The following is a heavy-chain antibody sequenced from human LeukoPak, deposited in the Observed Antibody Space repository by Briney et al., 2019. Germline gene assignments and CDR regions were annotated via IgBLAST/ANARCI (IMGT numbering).Heavy chain of an antibody. CDR2: IYYSGST. CDR1: GGSISSYY. D-gene: IGHD1-20*01. Sequence: SETLSLTCTVSGGSISSYYWSWIRQPPGKGLEWIGYIYYSGSTNYNPSLKSRVTISVDTSKNQFSLKLSSVTAADTAVCYCARGVGKGNNWKKRSLRGVLYYYYMDVWGKGTTVTVSS. J-gene: IGHJ6*03. V-gene: IGHV4-59*01. CDR3: ARGVGKGNNWKKRSLRGVLYYYYMDV.